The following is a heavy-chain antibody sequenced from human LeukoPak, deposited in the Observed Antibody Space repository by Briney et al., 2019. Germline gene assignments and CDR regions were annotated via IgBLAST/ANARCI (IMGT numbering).Heavy chain of an antibody. Sequence: SETLSLTCAVYGGSFSGYYWSWIRQPPGKGLEWIGYIYYSGSTYYNPSLKSRVTMSIDTSKNQLSLKLTSVTAADTAVYYCARATYGMDVWGQGTTVTVSS. J-gene: IGHJ6*02. CDR2: IYYSGST. CDR3: ARATYGMDV. V-gene: IGHV4-30-4*08. CDR1: GGSFSGYY.